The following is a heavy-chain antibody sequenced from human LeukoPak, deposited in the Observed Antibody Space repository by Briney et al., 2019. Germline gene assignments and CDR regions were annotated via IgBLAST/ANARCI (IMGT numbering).Heavy chain of an antibody. V-gene: IGHV3-53*01. CDR3: ARDYHGDGSA. Sequence: GGSLRLSSAASGFTVRSNYMSWVRQAPRKGLEWVSVIYSGGSTYYADSVKGRFTISRDSSKNTLYLQMNSLRAEDTAIYYCARDYHGDGSAWGQGTLVTVSS. CDR2: IYSGGST. D-gene: IGHD3-10*01. J-gene: IGHJ4*02. CDR1: GFTVRSNY.